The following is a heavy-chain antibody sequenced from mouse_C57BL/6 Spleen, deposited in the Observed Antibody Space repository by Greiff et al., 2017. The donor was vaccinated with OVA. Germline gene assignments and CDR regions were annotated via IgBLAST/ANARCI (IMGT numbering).Heavy chain of an antibody. J-gene: IGHJ3*01. Sequence: EVKVVESGGGLVQPGGSMKLSCVASGFTFSNYWMNWVRQSPEKGLEWVAQIRLKSDNYATPYAESVKGRFTISRDDSKSSVYLQMNNLRAEDTGIYYCTGLGFAYWGQGTLVTVSA. V-gene: IGHV6-3*01. CDR2: IRLKSDNYAT. CDR3: TGLGFAY. CDR1: GFTFSNYW.